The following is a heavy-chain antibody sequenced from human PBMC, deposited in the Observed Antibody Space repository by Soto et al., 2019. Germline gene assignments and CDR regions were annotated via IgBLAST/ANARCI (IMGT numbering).Heavy chain of an antibody. J-gene: IGHJ4*02. Sequence: ASVKVSCKVSGYTLTELSMHWVRQAPGKGLEWMGGFDPEDGETIYAQKFQGRVTMTEDTSTDTAYMELSSLRSEDTAVYYCATGGAVAGTSTTFDYWGQGALVTVSS. D-gene: IGHD6-19*01. CDR2: FDPEDGET. V-gene: IGHV1-24*01. CDR3: ATGGAVAGTSTTFDY. CDR1: GYTLTELS.